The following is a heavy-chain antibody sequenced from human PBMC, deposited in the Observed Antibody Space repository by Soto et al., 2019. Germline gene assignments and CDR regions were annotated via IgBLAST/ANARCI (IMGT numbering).Heavy chain of an antibody. D-gene: IGHD1-1*01. J-gene: IGHJ6*03. CDR2: IWYDGSNK. Sequence: GGSLRLSCAASGFTFSSYGMHWVRQAPGKGLKWVAVIWYDGSNKYYANSVKDRFTISRDNSKNTLYLQMNRQRAEDTAVYYCARGGTGTTMYYYYYMDVWGKGT. CDR3: ARGGTGTTMYYYYYMDV. V-gene: IGHV3-33*01. CDR1: GFTFSSYG.